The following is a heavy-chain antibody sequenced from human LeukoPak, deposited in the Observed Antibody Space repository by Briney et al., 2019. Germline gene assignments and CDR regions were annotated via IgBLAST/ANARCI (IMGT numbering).Heavy chain of an antibody. D-gene: IGHD6-25*01. V-gene: IGHV1-69*05. Sequence: ASVKVSCKASGGTFSSYAISWVRQAPGQGLEWMGGIIPIFGTANYAQKFQGRVTITTDESTSTAYLEPSSLRSADTAVYHCPGGQERLPLPDCFAPGGQGPLATVSS. J-gene: IGHJ5*02. CDR2: IIPIFGTA. CDR3: PGGQERLPLPDCFAP. CDR1: GGTFSSYA.